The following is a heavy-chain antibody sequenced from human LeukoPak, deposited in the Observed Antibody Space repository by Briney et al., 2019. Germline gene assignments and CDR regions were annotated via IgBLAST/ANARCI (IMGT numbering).Heavy chain of an antibody. CDR2: IIPILGIT. D-gene: IGHD4-11*01. J-gene: IGHJ5*02. V-gene: IGHV1-69*02. CDR3: ASGRMTTETTYCFDP. Sequence: MGRIIPILGITYYAQKFQGRVTITADKATNTAYMDLSSLRSEDKAVYYCASGRMTTETTYCFDPWGQGTLITVSS.